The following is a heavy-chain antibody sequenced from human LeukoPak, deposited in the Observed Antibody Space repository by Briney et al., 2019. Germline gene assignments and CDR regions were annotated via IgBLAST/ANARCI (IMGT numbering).Heavy chain of an antibody. V-gene: IGHV3-21*01. Sequence: GGSLRLSCAASGFTFSSYSMNWVRQAPGKGLEWVSSISSSSSYIYYADSVKGRFTISGDNAKNSLYLQMNSLRAEDTAVYYCARGNKKHAGLRFDPWGQGTLVTVSS. CDR2: ISSSSSYI. J-gene: IGHJ5*02. D-gene: IGHD1/OR15-1a*01. CDR1: GFTFSSYS. CDR3: ARGNKKHAGLRFDP.